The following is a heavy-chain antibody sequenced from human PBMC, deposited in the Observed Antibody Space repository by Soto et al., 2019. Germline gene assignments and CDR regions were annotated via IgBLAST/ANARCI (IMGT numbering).Heavy chain of an antibody. V-gene: IGHV4-4*07. D-gene: IGHD3-10*01. CDR3: ARDGSARVMVRGGYYYYYGMDV. CDR2: IYTSGST. Sequence: LSLTCTVSGGSISSYYWSWIRQPAGKGLEWIGRIYTSGSTNYNPSLKSRVTMSVDTSKNQFSLKLSSVTAADTAVYYCARDGSARVMVRGGYYYYYGMDVWGQGTTVTVSS. J-gene: IGHJ6*02. CDR1: GGSISSYY.